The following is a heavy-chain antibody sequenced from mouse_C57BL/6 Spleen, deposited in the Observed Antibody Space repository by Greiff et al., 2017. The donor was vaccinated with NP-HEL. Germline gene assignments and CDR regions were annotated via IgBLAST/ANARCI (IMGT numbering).Heavy chain of an antibody. Sequence: EVQRVESGGGLVQPKGSLKLSCAASGFSFNTYAMNWVRQAPGKGLEWVARIRSKSNNYATYYADSVKDRFTISRDDSESMLYLQMNNLKTEDTAMYYCVRSYDYYWYFDVWGTGTTVTVSS. CDR2: IRSKSNNYAT. V-gene: IGHV10-1*01. D-gene: IGHD2-4*01. CDR1: GFSFNTYA. J-gene: IGHJ1*03. CDR3: VRSYDYYWYFDV.